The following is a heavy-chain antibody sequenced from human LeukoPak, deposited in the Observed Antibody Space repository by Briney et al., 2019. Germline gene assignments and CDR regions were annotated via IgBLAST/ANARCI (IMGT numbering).Heavy chain of an antibody. CDR3: VRSAFHAGSGNYYDY. V-gene: IGHV3-23*01. CDR2: ISGGGGST. J-gene: IGHJ4*02. Sequence: SGGSLRLSCAASGFTFSSYAMSWVRQAPGKGLEWVSSISGGGGSTYHADSVKGRFTISRDNAENPLYLQMNSLRVEDTAVYYCVRSAFHAGSGNYYDYWGQGTLVTVSS. D-gene: IGHD3-22*01. CDR1: GFTFSSYA.